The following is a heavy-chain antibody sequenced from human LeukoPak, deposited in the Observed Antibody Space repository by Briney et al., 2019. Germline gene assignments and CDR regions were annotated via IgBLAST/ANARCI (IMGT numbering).Heavy chain of an antibody. CDR1: GDSKSYHK. Sequence: PSETLYLTCTVSGDSKSYHKWNWIRQSAGKGLEWIGYIYQSGRTNYNPSLKSRVTISVDTSKNQFSLQLRSVTAADTAVYYCANEWSAFDFWGQGTMVTVSS. CDR3: ANEWSAFDF. CDR2: IYQSGRT. D-gene: IGHD3-3*01. V-gene: IGHV4-59*11. J-gene: IGHJ3*01.